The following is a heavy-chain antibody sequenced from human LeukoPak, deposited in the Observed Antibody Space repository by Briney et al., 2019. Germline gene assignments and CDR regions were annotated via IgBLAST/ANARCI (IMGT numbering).Heavy chain of an antibody. V-gene: IGHV3-7*01. CDR3: ARDPPDYDFWSGYSDY. CDR2: IKQDGSEK. Sequence: GGSLRLSCAASGFTFSSYWMSWVRQAPGKGLEWVANIKQDGSEKYYVDSVKGRFTISRDNAKNSLYLQMNSLRAEDTAVYYCARDPPDYDFWSGYSDYWGQGTLVTVSS. D-gene: IGHD3-3*01. CDR1: GFTFSSYW. J-gene: IGHJ4*02.